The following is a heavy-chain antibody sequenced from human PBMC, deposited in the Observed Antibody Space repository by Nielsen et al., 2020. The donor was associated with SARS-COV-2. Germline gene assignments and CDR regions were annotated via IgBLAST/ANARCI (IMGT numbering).Heavy chain of an antibody. CDR2: IKPDGSQK. CDR1: GFTFSSLW. Sequence: GESLKISCAASGFTFSSLWMSWVRQVPGKGLEWVADIKPDGSQKFYLDSVKGRFTISRDNAKNSMSLQMNSLRAEDTAVYYCARDLGGGFFEWFFALDHWGQGTLVTVSS. D-gene: IGHD3-3*01. CDR3: ARDLGGGFFEWFFALDH. J-gene: IGHJ4*02. V-gene: IGHV3-7*01.